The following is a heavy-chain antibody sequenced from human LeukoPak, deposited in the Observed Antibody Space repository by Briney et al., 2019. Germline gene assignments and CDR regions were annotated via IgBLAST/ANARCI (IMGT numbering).Heavy chain of an antibody. CDR2: INPNSGGT. CDR3: AKTRRDGYNCDLDF. Sequence: ASVKVSCKSSGYSFTGHHIHWVRQAPGQGLGWMGWINPNSGGTNYAQKFQGRVTMTRDTSISTAYMELSRLTSDDTALYYCAKTRRDGYNCDLDFWGQGTLVTVSS. V-gene: IGHV1-2*02. CDR1: GYSFTGHH. D-gene: IGHD5-24*01. J-gene: IGHJ4*02.